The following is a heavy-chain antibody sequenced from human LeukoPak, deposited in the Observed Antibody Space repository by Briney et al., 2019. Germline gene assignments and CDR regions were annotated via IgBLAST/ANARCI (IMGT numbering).Heavy chain of an antibody. CDR2: INHSGST. CDR1: GGSFSGYY. J-gene: IGHJ5*02. V-gene: IGHV4-34*01. CDR3: ARDSTSIAAAAA. Sequence: PSETLSLTCAVYGGSFSGYYWSWICQPPGKGLEWIGEINHSGSTNYNPSLKSRVTISVDTSKNQFSLKLSSVTAADTAVYYCARDSTSIAAAAAWGQGTLVTVSS. D-gene: IGHD6-13*01.